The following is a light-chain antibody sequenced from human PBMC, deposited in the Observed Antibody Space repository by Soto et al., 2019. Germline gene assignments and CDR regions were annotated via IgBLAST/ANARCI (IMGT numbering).Light chain of an antibody. Sequence: DVQLTQSPSTVSAFVGDRVTITCRASETVDGWLAWYQQKPGKAPNLLISEASTLQSGVSSRFSGSGSETDFTLTVSSLQPGDSATYFCQQYSSYPYTFGQGTRLEIK. V-gene: IGKV1-5*03. CDR3: QQYSSYPYT. J-gene: IGKJ2*01. CDR1: ETVDGW. CDR2: EAS.